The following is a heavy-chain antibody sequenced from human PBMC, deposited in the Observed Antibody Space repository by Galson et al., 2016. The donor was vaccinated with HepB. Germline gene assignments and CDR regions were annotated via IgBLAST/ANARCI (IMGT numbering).Heavy chain of an antibody. Sequence: SLRLSCAASGFTFDTYAMHWVRQVPGKGLEWVSGISGDSGSKGYASSVKGRFTISRDNSKNTLYLQMNSLRAEDTAVYYCARGPEHYEILAGSNWFDPWGQGTLVTVSS. CDR1: GFTFDTYA. D-gene: IGHD3-9*01. CDR3: ARGPEHYEILAGSNWFDP. J-gene: IGHJ5*02. V-gene: IGHV3-9*01. CDR2: ISGDSGSK.